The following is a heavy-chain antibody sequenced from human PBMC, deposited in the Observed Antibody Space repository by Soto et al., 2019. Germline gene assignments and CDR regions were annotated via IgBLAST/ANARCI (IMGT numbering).Heavy chain of an antibody. CDR3: ARAKGFPEENWFDP. CDR1: GGSFSGYY. D-gene: IGHD3-3*01. CDR2: INHSGSA. J-gene: IGHJ5*02. V-gene: IGHV4-34*01. Sequence: SETLSLTCAVYGGSFSGYYWSWIRQTPGKGLEWIGEINHSGSANYNPSLKSRVTISVDTSKNQFSLKLSSVTAADTAVYYCARAKGFPEENWFDPWGQGTLVTVSS.